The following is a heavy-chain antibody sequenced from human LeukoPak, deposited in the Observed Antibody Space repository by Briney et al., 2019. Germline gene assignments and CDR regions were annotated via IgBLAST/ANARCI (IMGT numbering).Heavy chain of an antibody. J-gene: IGHJ1*01. Sequence: KTSETLSLTCTVSGGSISSGDYYWSWIRQPPGKGLEWIGYIYYSGSTYYNPSLKSRVTISVDTSKNQFSLKLSSVTAADTAVYYCARGGGGYCSGGSCYSRRTIEYFQHWGQGTLVTVSS. D-gene: IGHD2-15*01. CDR2: IYYSGST. CDR3: ARGGGGYCSGGSCYSRRTIEYFQH. V-gene: IGHV4-30-4*01. CDR1: GGSISSGDYY.